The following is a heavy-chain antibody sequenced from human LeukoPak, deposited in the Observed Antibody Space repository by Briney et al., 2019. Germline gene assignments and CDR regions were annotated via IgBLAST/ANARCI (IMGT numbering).Heavy chain of an antibody. CDR2: ISSSSSCI. V-gene: IGHV3-21*01. D-gene: IGHD4-17*01. CDR3: ARDRPITVTTPFDY. CDR1: GFTFSSYS. Sequence: PGGSLRLSCAASGFTFSSYSMNWVRQAPGKGLEWVSSISSSSSCIYYADSVKGRFTISRDNAKNSLYLQMNSLRAEDTAVYYCARDRPITVTTPFDYWGQGTLVTVSS. J-gene: IGHJ4*02.